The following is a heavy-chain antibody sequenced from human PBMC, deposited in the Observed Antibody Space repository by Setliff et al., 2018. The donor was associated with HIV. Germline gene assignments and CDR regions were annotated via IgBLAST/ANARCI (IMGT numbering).Heavy chain of an antibody. CDR2: MNPNTGDT. CDR1: GYSFTNYD. Sequence: ASVKVSCKASGYSFTNYDIHWVRQAAGQGLEGMGWMNPNTGDTGYAPKVQGRVSMTRDTSISTAYMALSSLRSEDTAVYYCARRPCDRASCSFDFWGQGTLVTVS. D-gene: IGHD2-2*01. V-gene: IGHV1-8*02. J-gene: IGHJ4*02. CDR3: ARRPCDRASCSFDF.